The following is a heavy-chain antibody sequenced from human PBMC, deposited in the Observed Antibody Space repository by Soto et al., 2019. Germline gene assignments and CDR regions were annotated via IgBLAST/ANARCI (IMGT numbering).Heavy chain of an antibody. CDR3: AISPGHGDYVPSFDY. D-gene: IGHD4-17*01. V-gene: IGHV1-18*01. Sequence: QVQLVQSGTELRKPGASVRVSCKTSGYAFTSYGINWVRQAPGQGLEWMGWISTYNGNTNYAQSLQGRVTLTTDTYTRPAYLELRSLRSDDTAVYFCAISPGHGDYVPSFDYWGQGSLVVVSS. CDR1: GYAFTSYG. J-gene: IGHJ4*02. CDR2: ISTYNGNT.